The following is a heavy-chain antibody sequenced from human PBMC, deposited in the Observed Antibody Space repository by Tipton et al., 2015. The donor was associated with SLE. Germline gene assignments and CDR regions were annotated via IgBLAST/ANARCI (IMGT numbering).Heavy chain of an antibody. J-gene: IGHJ4*02. Sequence: SLRLSCAASGFTFSSYGMHWVRQAPGKGLEWVAVIWYDGSNKYYADSVKGRFTISRDNARNSLYLQINSLRAEDTSVYYCATEITVATTLDFWGQGTLVTVSS. V-gene: IGHV3-33*03. CDR1: GFTFSSYG. CDR2: IWYDGSNK. D-gene: IGHD5-12*01. CDR3: ATEITVATTLDF.